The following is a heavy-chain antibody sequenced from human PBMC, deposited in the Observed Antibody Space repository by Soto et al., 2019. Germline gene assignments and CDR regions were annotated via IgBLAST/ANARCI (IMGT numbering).Heavy chain of an antibody. J-gene: IGHJ5*02. Sequence: QVQLVQSGAEVKKPGASVKVSCKASGYTFTGYYMHWVRQAPGQGLEWMGWINPNSGGTNFAQKFQGRVTMTRDTSISTAYMELSRLRSDATAVYFCAREVGGHANCFDPWGHGTLVTVSS. CDR2: INPNSGGT. CDR1: GYTFTGYY. CDR3: AREVGGHANCFDP. D-gene: IGHD3-16*01. V-gene: IGHV1-2*02.